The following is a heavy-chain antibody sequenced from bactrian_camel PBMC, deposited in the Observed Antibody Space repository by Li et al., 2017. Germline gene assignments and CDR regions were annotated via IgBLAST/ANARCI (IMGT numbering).Heavy chain of an antibody. J-gene: IGHJ4*01. CDR1: GYPYSSYY. V-gene: IGHV3S28*01. CDR2: VYTGGGVT. Sequence: QLVESGGGSVQTGGSLRLSCATSGYPYSSYYMTWFRQAPGKEREGVAAVYTGGGVTYYADSVKGRFTISRDSAKNTLYLQMNSLKPEDTAMYYCGYDLPRYCDLKVRTTRTRKWGQGTQVTVS. CDR3: GYDLPRYCDLKVRTTRTRK. D-gene: IGHD5*01.